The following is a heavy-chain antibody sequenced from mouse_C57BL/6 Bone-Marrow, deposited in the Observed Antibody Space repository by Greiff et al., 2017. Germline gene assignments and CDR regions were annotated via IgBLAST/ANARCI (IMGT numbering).Heavy chain of an antibody. CDR1: GYAFSSSW. J-gene: IGHJ3*01. D-gene: IGHD2-1*01. Sequence: QVQLKQSGPELVKPGASVKISCKASGYAFSSSWMNWVKQRPGKGLEWIGRIYPGDGDTNYNGKFKGKATLTADKSSITAYMQLSSLTSEDSAVYFCARGKRLAYWGQGTLVTVSA. CDR3: ARGKRLAY. CDR2: IYPGDGDT. V-gene: IGHV1-82*01.